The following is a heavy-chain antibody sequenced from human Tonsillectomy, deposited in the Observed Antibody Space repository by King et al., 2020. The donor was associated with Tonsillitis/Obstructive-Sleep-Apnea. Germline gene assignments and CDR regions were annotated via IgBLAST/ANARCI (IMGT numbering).Heavy chain of an antibody. CDR1: GFTFSSYA. D-gene: IGHD2-8*02. CDR3: ARGYCTGGVCYNYYYYDMDV. Sequence: VQLVESGGGVVQPGRSLRLSCAASGFTFSSYAMHWVRQAPGKGLEWVAVISYDGSNKYYADSVKGRFTISRDNSKNTLYLQMNSLRAEDTAVYYCARGYCTGGVCYNYYYYDMDVWGKGTTVTVSS. CDR2: ISYDGSNK. J-gene: IGHJ6*03. V-gene: IGHV3-30*01.